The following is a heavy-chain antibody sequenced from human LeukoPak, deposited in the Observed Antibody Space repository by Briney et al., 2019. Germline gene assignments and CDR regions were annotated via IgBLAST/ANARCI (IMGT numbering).Heavy chain of an antibody. CDR1: GYTFTSYG. J-gene: IGHJ3*02. D-gene: IGHD2-15*01. CDR3: ARNSRGIVVVGAFDI. V-gene: IGHV1-18*03. Sequence: GASVKVSCKASGYTFTSYGISWVRQAPGQGLEWMGWISAYNGNTKYSQEFQGRVTITRDTSASTAYMELSSLRSEDMAVYYCARNSRGIVVVGAFDIWGQGTMVTVSS. CDR2: ISAYNGNT.